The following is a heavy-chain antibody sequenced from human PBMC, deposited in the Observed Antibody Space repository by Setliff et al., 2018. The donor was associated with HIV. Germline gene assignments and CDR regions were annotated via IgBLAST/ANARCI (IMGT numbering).Heavy chain of an antibody. J-gene: IGHJ4*02. D-gene: IGHD2-21*02. V-gene: IGHV4-4*07. CDR2: THASGTT. Sequence: SETMSLTCTVSGGSISGDFWTWIRQPAGEGLEWIGRTHASGTTQCEPSLKNRCSMSIDTSKNQFSLKLSSVTAADTAVYYCARRTATGTSATFDSWGQGSLVTVSS. CDR3: ARRTATGTSATFDS. CDR1: GGSISGDF.